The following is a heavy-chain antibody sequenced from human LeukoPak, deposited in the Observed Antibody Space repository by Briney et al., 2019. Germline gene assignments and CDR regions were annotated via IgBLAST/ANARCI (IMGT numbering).Heavy chain of an antibody. J-gene: IGHJ3*02. CDR2: IYYSGST. Sequence: SETLSLTCAVSGGSISSGDYYWSWIRQPPGKGLEWIGYIYYSGSTYYNPSLKSRVTISVDTSKSQFSLKLSSVTAADTAVYYSPSLYTGFRVFDIGGQGTMVTVFS. D-gene: IGHD2-2*02. V-gene: IGHV4-31*11. CDR3: PSLYTGFRVFDI. CDR1: GGSISSGDYY.